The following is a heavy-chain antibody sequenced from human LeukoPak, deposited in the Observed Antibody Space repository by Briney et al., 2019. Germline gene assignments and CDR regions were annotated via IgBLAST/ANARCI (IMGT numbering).Heavy chain of an antibody. V-gene: IGHV3-7*01. CDR1: GFTFRSYW. CDR3: ARDYGGSSPFDY. D-gene: IGHD4-23*01. J-gene: IGHJ4*02. CDR2: IKQDGSEK. Sequence: GGSLRLSCAVSGFTFRSYWMSWVRQAPGKGLEWVANIKQDGSEKYYVDSVKGRFTISRDNAKNSLYLQMNSLRAEDTAVYYCARDYGGSSPFDYWGQGTLVTVSS.